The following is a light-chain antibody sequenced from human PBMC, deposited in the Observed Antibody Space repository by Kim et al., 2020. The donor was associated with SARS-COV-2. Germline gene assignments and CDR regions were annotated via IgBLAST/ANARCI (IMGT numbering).Light chain of an antibody. CDR1: SGSIASNY. Sequence: NFMLTQPHSVSESPGKTVTISCTRSSGSIASNYVQWYQQRPGSAPTTVIYEDNQRPSGVPDRFSGSIDSSSNSASLTISGLKTEDEADYYCQSYDSSNLYVVCGGGTQLTVL. CDR3: QSYDSSNLYVV. J-gene: IGLJ2*01. CDR2: EDN. V-gene: IGLV6-57*03.